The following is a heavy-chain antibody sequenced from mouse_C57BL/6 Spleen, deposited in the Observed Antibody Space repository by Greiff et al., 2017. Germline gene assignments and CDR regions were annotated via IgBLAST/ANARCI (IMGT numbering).Heavy chain of an antibody. V-gene: IGHV7-3*01. CDR2: IRNKANGYTT. Sequence: EVKLVESGGGLVQPGGSLSLSCAASGFTFTDYYMSWVRQPPGKALEWLGFIRNKANGYTTEYSASVKGRFTISRDNSQSILYLQMNALRAEDSATYYCARSYYDYPYAMDYWGQGTSVTVSS. CDR3: ARSYYDYPYAMDY. D-gene: IGHD2-4*01. J-gene: IGHJ4*01. CDR1: GFTFTDYY.